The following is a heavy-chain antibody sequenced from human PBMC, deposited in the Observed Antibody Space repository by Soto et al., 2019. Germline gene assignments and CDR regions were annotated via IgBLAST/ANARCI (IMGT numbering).Heavy chain of an antibody. CDR3: TSRPSGLTYHAVFDF. CDR2: IKPDGSET. V-gene: IGHV3-7*03. CDR1: GLTCSGHW. Sequence: ESLLLTSAAPGLTCSGHWMTWVRQTPGEGLQWVAAIKPDGSETFYVDSVKGRFTISRDNARNSLFLQMDSLRAEDTAVYYCTSRPSGLTYHAVFDFWGQGTLVTVSS. J-gene: IGHJ4*02. D-gene: IGHD3-9*01.